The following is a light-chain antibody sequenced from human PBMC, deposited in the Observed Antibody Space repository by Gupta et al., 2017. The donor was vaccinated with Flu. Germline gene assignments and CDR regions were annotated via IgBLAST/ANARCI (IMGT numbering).Light chain of an antibody. J-gene: IGKJ4*02. CDR3: QQYCYSPPT. V-gene: IGKV3-20*01. CDR2: GAS. CDR1: QSVRNNY. Sequence: GTLSLSPGERASLSCRASQSVRNNYLAWYQQKPGQAPRLLIYGASSRATGIPDRFSGGGSGTDFTLTISRLEPEDFALYHCQQYCYSPPTFGEGTKVEIK.